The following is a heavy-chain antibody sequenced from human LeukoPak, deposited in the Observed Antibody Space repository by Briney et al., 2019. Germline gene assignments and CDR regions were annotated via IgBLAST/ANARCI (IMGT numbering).Heavy chain of an antibody. J-gene: IGHJ4*02. CDR3: AREGYYYGSGSSFYY. CDR1: GYTFTGYY. V-gene: IGHV1-2*02. CDR2: INPNSGGT. D-gene: IGHD3-10*01. Sequence: ASVKVSCKASGYTFTGYYMHWVRQAPGRGLERMGWINPNSGGTNYAQKFQGRVTMTRDTSISTAYMELSRLRSEDTAVYYCAREGYYYGSGSSFYYWGQGTLVTVSS.